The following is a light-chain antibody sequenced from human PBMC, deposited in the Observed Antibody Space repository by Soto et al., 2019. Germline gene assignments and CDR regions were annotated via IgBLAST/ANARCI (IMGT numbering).Light chain of an antibody. CDR3: QQYNSYWT. J-gene: IGKJ1*01. CDR2: DAS. CDR1: QSLRRD. V-gene: IGKV3-15*01. Sequence: IVLTQSPATLSVSPGERASLSCRASQSLRRDLAWYQQKPGQAPRLLIFDASTRATGVPARFSGSGSGTEFTLTISSLQPEDCATYFCQQYNSYWTFGQGTKVDIK.